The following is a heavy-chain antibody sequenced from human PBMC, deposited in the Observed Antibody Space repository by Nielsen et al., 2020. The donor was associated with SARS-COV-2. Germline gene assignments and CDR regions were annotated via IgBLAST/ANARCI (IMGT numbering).Heavy chain of an antibody. CDR2: INPNSGGT. D-gene: IGHD3-10*01. Sequence: ASVKVSCKASGYTFTGYYMHWVRQAPGQGLEWMGRINPNSGGTNYAQKFQGRVTMTRDTSISTAYMELSRLRSDDTAVYYCARDRTTRVRGVNLGIMGYWGQGTLVTVSS. V-gene: IGHV1-2*06. CDR3: ARDRTTRVRGVNLGIMGY. CDR1: GYTFTGYY. J-gene: IGHJ4*02.